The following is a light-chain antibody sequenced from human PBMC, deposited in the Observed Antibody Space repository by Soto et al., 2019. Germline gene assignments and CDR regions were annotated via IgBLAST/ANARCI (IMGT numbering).Light chain of an antibody. J-gene: IGLJ2*01. CDR3: TSYAGSSNLGV. CDR2: EVS. V-gene: IGLV2-8*01. CDR1: SSDVGGYNY. Sequence: QSVLTQPPSASGSTGHSVTISCTGTSSDVGGYNYVSWYRQHPGKAPKLIIYEVSKRPSGVPDRFSGYKSGNTASLTVSGLHAEDEADYYCTSYAGSSNLGVFGGGTKLTVL.